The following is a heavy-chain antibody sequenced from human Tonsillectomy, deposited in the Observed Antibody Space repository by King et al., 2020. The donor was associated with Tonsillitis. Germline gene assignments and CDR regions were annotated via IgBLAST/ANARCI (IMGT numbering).Heavy chain of an antibody. CDR2: IYHSGST. CDR1: GYSISSNYY. V-gene: IGHV4-38-2*02. Sequence: QLQESGPGLVKPSETLSLTCAVSGYSISSNYYWGWIRQPPGKGLEWIGSIYHSGSTYYNPSLKNRVTISVDTSKNQFYLKLSSVTAADTAVYFCARDMVETDAFDIWGQGTMVTVSS. CDR3: ARDMVETDAFDI. J-gene: IGHJ3*02. D-gene: IGHD2-21*02.